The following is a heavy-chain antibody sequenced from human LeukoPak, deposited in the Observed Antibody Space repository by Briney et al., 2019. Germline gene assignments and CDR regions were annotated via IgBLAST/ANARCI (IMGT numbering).Heavy chain of an antibody. Sequence: SGTLSLTCAVSGGSISSSNWWSWVRQPPGKGLEWIGEIYHSGSTNYNPSLKSRVTISVDKSKNQFSLKLSSVTAADTAVYYCARHSGWYGYYYYGMDVWGQGTTVTVSS. D-gene: IGHD6-19*01. J-gene: IGHJ6*02. CDR2: IYHSGST. CDR3: ARHSGWYGYYYYGMDV. V-gene: IGHV4-4*02. CDR1: GGSISSSNW.